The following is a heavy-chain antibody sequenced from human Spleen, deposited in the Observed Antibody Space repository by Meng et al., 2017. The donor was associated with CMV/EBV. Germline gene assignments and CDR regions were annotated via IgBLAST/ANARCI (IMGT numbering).Heavy chain of an antibody. J-gene: IGHJ3*01. V-gene: IGHV3-33*01. D-gene: IGHD2-2*01. CDR2: IWYDGSDG. CDR1: GFNFGTSG. Sequence: SGFNFGTSGMHWVRQAPGKGLEWLATIWYDGSDGYYNDSVKGRFPISRDNSKDTLYLQMNSLRAEDTAIYYCARNMYHLLWLDALDVWGQGTMVTVSS. CDR3: ARNMYHLLWLDALDV.